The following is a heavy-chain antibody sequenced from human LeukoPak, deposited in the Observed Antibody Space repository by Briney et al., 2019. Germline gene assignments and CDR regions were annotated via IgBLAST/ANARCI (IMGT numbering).Heavy chain of an antibody. CDR1: GFTFSTYE. V-gene: IGHV3-21*01. Sequence: GGSLRLSCAASGFTFSTYEMNWVRQAPGKGLEWVSSISSSSSYIYYADSVKGRFTISRDNAKNSLYLQMNSLRAEDTAVYYCARHTDYYGSGSYCFDYWGQGTLVTVSS. D-gene: IGHD3-10*01. CDR3: ARHTDYYGSGSYCFDY. CDR2: ISSSSSYI. J-gene: IGHJ4*02.